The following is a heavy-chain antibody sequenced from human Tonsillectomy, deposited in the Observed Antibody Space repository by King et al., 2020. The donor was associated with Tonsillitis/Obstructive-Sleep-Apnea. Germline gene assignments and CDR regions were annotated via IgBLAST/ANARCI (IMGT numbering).Heavy chain of an antibody. J-gene: IGHJ4*02. Sequence: VQLVESGGAVVQPGGSLRLSCAASGFSFDDFTMHWVRQAPGKGLEWVSLISWDGGGTYYADSVKGRFTISRDNNRNSLYLQMSGLTTEDSALYYCAASEAFDYWGQGTLVTDSS. CDR1: GFSFDDFT. V-gene: IGHV3-43*01. CDR2: ISWDGGGT. CDR3: AASEAFDY.